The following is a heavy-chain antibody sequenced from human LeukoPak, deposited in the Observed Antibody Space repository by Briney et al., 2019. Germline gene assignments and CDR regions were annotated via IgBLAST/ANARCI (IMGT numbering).Heavy chain of an antibody. D-gene: IGHD3-16*02. CDR1: GGSISSGSYY. J-gene: IGHJ4*02. CDR3: AGYDYVWGSYRRDY. CDR2: IYTSGST. V-gene: IGHV4-61*02. Sequence: SETLSLTCTVSGGSISSGSYYWSWIRQPAGKGLEWIGRIYTSGSTNYNPSLKSRVTISVDTSKDQFSLKLSSVTAADTAVYYCAGYDYVWGSYRRDYWGQGTLVTVSS.